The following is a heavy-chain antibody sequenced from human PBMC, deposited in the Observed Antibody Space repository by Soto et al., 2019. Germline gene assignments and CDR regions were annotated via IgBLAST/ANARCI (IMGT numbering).Heavy chain of an antibody. CDR2: INKGGDYT. Sequence: EVQVLESGGGLVQPGGSLRLSCAASGFTFNCCAMTWVRRAPGKGLEWVSSINKGGDYTYYAESVKGRFTISRDNSKNTVFLQMNSLRAEDTAVYYCAKLAGHSGWYSDYWGQRTLVTVSS. V-gene: IGHV3-23*05. D-gene: IGHD6-19*01. J-gene: IGHJ4*02. CDR3: AKLAGHSGWYSDY. CDR1: GFTFNCCA.